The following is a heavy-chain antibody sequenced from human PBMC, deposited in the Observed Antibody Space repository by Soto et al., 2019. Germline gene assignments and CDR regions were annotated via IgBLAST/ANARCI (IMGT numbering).Heavy chain of an antibody. D-gene: IGHD4-17*01. CDR1: GGSISSGDYY. J-gene: IGHJ6*02. V-gene: IGHV4-30-4*01. CDR3: ARRYGDYRLGYYYYYGMDV. CDR2: IYYSGST. Sequence: SETLSLTCTVSGGSISSGDYYWSWIRQPPGKGLEWIGYIYYSGSTYYNPSLKSRVTISVDTSKNQFSLKLSSVTAADTAVYYCARRYGDYRLGYYYYYGMDVWGQGTTVTVSS.